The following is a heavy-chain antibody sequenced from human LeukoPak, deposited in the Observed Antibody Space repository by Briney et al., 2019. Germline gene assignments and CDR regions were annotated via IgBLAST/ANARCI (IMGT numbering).Heavy chain of an antibody. CDR3: ARQRDYTFGNMDV. D-gene: IGHD4-11*01. Sequence: GASVKVSCKASGYTFTGYYMHWVRQAPGQGLEWMGIINPSGGTTGYAQKFQDRVTMTRDMSTSTVYMELSSLRSEDTAVYYCARQRDYTFGNMDVWGKGTTVSVSS. CDR1: GYTFTGYY. V-gene: IGHV1-46*01. J-gene: IGHJ6*03. CDR2: INPSGGTT.